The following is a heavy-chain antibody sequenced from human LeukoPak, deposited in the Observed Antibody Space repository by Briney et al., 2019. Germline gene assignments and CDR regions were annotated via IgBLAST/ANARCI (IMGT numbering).Heavy chain of an antibody. Sequence: SETLSLTCAVSGGSISSSNWWSWVRQPPGKGLEWIGEIYHSGSTNYNPSLKSRVTISVDTSKNQFSLKLSSVTAADTAVYYCARGSSSWEARWFDPWGQGTLVTVSS. V-gene: IGHV4-4*02. J-gene: IGHJ5*02. CDR3: ARGSSSWEARWFDP. CDR2: IYHSGST. D-gene: IGHD6-13*01. CDR1: GGSISSSNW.